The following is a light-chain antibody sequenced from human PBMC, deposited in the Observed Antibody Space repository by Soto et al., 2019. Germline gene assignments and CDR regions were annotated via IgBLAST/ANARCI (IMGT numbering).Light chain of an antibody. Sequence: DIQMTQSPSSLSASVGDRVTITCRASQGISNYLAWYQQKPGKVPKLLIYAASTLQSGVPSRFSGSGSGTDFTLTISSLQAEDVATYYCHKYNSAPRGFGQGTRLEIK. CDR1: QGISNY. J-gene: IGKJ5*01. CDR3: HKYNSAPRG. V-gene: IGKV1-27*01. CDR2: AAS.